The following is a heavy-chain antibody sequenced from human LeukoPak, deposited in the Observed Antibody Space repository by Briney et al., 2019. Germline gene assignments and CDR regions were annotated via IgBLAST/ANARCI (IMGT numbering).Heavy chain of an antibody. CDR2: ISAYNGNT. CDR1: GYTFTSYG. J-gene: IGHJ4*02. V-gene: IGHV1-18*01. D-gene: IGHD3-10*01. CDR3: ARVPYGSGSLQGDY. Sequence: GASVKVTCKASGYTFTSYGISWVRQAPGQGLEWMGWISAYNGNTNYAQKLQGRVTMTTDTSTSTAYMELRSLRSDDTAVYYCARVPYGSGSLQGDYWGQGTLVTVSS.